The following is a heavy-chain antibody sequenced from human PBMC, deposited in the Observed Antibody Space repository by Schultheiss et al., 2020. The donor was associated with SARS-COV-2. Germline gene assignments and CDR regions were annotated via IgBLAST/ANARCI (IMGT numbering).Heavy chain of an antibody. Sequence: GESLKISCAASGFTFSSYEMNWVRQAPGKGLEWVSYISSSGSTIYYADSVKGRFTISRDNAKNSLYLQMNSLRAEDTAVYYCARDDYDYGDGVLDYWGQGTLVTVSS. V-gene: IGHV3-48*03. CDR2: ISSSGSTI. CDR3: ARDDYDYGDGVLDY. J-gene: IGHJ4*02. CDR1: GFTFSSYE. D-gene: IGHD4-17*01.